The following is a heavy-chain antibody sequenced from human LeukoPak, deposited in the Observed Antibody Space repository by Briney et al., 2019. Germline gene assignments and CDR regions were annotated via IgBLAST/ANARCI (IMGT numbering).Heavy chain of an antibody. D-gene: IGHD3-9*01. CDR1: GGSISSSSYS. CDR3: AEGETYYDILTGYYTRNFDY. V-gene: IGHV4-39*01. Sequence: SETLSLTCPVSGGSISSSSYSWGWIRQPPGKGLEWIGNIYYRGSTYYNPSLKSRVTISVDTSKNQFSLKLSSVTAADTAVYYCAEGETYYDILTGYYTRNFDYWGQGTLVTVSS. CDR2: IYYRGST. J-gene: IGHJ4*02.